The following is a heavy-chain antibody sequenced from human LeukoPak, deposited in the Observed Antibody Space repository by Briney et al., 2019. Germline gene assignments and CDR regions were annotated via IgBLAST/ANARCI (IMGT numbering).Heavy chain of an antibody. J-gene: IGHJ4*02. CDR1: GDSIYTYY. D-gene: IGHD2-15*01. CDR2: IYYSGTT. CDR3: ARRAYCSGGSCYCFDY. Sequence: SETLSLTCTVSGDSIYTYYWSWLRQPPGKGLEYIGYIYYSGTTNYNPSLKSRVTISVDTSKNQFLLKLTSVTAADTAVYYCARRAYCSGGSCYCFDYWGQGTLVTVSS. V-gene: IGHV4-59*08.